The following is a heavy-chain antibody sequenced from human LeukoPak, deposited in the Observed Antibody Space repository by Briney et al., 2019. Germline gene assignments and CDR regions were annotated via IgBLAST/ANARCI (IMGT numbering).Heavy chain of an antibody. D-gene: IGHD4-11*01. Sequence: SETLSLTCTVSGVSISSSSYYWGWIRQPPGKGLEWIGTIYYGGSAYYNPSLKSRVTISLDTSKTQFSLKLSSVTAADTAVYFCARGRVSSSVYYSTYYYYFYMDVWGKGTTVTVSS. CDR3: ARGRVSSSVYYSTYYYYFYMDV. CDR1: GVSISSSSYY. V-gene: IGHV4-39*07. CDR2: IYYGGSA. J-gene: IGHJ6*03.